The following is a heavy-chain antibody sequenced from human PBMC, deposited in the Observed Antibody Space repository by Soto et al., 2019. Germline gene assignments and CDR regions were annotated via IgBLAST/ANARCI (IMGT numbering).Heavy chain of an antibody. D-gene: IGHD3-16*02. CDR3: ARAPNYDYIWGSYRYTENNWFDP. CDR2: INPSGGST. CDR1: GYTFTSYY. Sequence: ASVKVSCKASGYTFTSYYMHWVRQAPGQGLEWMGIINPSGGSTSYAQKFQGRVTMTRDTSTSTVYMELSSLRSEDTAVHYCARAPNYDYIWGSYRYTENNWFDPWGQGTLVTVSS. V-gene: IGHV1-46*03. J-gene: IGHJ5*02.